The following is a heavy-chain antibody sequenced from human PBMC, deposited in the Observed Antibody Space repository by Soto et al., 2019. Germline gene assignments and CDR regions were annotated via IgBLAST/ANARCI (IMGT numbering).Heavy chain of an antibody. CDR3: AQLLNYYDSSGYFY. J-gene: IGHJ4*02. D-gene: IGHD3-22*01. CDR2: IYWDDDK. V-gene: IGHV2-5*02. Sequence: QITLKESGPTLVKPTQTLTLTCTFSGFSLSTSGVGVGWIRQPPGKALEWLALIYWDDDKRYSPSLKSRLTITKDTSKNQVVLTMTNMDPVDTATYYCAQLLNYYDSSGYFYWGQGTLVTVSS. CDR1: GFSLSTSGVG.